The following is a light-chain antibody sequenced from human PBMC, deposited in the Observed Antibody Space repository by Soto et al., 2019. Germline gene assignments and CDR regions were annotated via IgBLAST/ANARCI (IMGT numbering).Light chain of an antibody. J-gene: IGKJ1*01. Sequence: DIQMTQSPSTLSASVGYRITITCRASQTISSWLAWYQQKPGKAPKLLIYQASTLKSGVPSRFSGSGSGTEFTLTISSLQPDDFATYYCQHYNSYSGAFGQGTKVDIK. V-gene: IGKV1-5*03. CDR3: QHYNSYSGA. CDR1: QTISSW. CDR2: QAS.